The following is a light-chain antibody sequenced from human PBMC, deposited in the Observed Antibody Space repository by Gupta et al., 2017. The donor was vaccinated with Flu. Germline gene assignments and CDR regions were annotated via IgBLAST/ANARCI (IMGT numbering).Light chain of an antibody. CDR1: SSDVDAYTY. J-gene: IGLJ3*02. Sequence: TSSDVDAYTYVSWYQQHPGKAPKLMIYEVSYRPPGVSNRFSGSKSGNTASLTISGLQAEDEGDYYCSSYTTRTTRVFGGGTKLTVL. CDR3: SSYTTRTTRV. V-gene: IGLV2-14*01. CDR2: EVS.